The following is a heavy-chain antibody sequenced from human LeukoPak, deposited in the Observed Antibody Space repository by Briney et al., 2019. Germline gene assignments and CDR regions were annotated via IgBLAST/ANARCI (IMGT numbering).Heavy chain of an antibody. CDR3: ATVAGDCSGGTCYLLRFDY. CDR1: GFTFSNYW. CDR2: IKLDGSEK. J-gene: IGHJ4*02. Sequence: GGSLRLSCAASGFTFSNYWMSWVRQAPGKGLEWVANIKLDGSEKDYVDSVKGRFTISRDNAKNSLYLQMNSLRGDDTAVYYCATVAGDCSGGTCYLLRFDYWGQGTLVTVSS. V-gene: IGHV3-7*01. D-gene: IGHD2-15*01.